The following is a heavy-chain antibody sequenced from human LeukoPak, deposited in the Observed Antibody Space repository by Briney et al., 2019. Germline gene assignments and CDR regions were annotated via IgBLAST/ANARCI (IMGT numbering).Heavy chain of an antibody. J-gene: IGHJ6*03. D-gene: IGHD5-18*01. CDR1: GGSMTNYY. V-gene: IGHV4-59*01. Sequence: NSSETLSLTCTVSGGSMTNYYWTWIRQPPGEGLEWLAYIYYYGSTNYNPSLESRLTLTVDTSKNQFSLKLSSVTAADTAVYYCAREGAGSYGFRYIDVWGKGTTVTVS. CDR2: IYYYGST. CDR3: AREGAGSYGFRYIDV.